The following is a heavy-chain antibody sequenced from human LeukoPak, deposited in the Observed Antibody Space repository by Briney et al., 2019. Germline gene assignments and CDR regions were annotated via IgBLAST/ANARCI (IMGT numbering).Heavy chain of an antibody. J-gene: IGHJ4*02. D-gene: IGHD7-27*01. CDR1: GGSISTYY. CDR2: IFSSGST. V-gene: IGHV4-4*07. Sequence: SETLSLTCSVSGGSISTYYWSWIRQPAGKGLEWIGRIFSSGSTNYNPSLKSRVSMSVDTSKTQFSLRLSSVTAADTAVYYCASRKLGNDYWGQGTLVTVSS. CDR3: ASRKLGNDY.